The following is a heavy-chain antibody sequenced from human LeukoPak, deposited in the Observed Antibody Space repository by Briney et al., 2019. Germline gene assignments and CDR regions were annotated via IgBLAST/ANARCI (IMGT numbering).Heavy chain of an antibody. CDR2: IIPIFGTA. J-gene: IGHJ3*02. CDR3: ATRPSYIAAAGTTDAFDI. CDR1: GGTFSSYA. Sequence: SVKVSCKASGGTFSSYAISWVRQAPGQGLEWMGGIIPIFGTANYAQKFQGRVTITADESTNTAYMELSSLRSEDTAVYYCATRPSYIAAAGTTDAFDIWGQGTMVTVSS. V-gene: IGHV1-69*13. D-gene: IGHD6-13*01.